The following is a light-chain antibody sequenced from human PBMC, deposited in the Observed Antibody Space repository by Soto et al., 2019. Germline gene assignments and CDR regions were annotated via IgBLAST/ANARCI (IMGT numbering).Light chain of an antibody. CDR1: QSVSSY. Sequence: EIVLTQSPATLSLSPGERATLSCRASQSVSSYLVWYQQKPGQPPRVLIYDASNRATGIPARFSGSGSGTYFTLTISSLEPEDFAVYYCLQRSNWPLTFGPGTKIDIK. CDR3: LQRSNWPLT. V-gene: IGKV3-11*01. CDR2: DAS. J-gene: IGKJ3*01.